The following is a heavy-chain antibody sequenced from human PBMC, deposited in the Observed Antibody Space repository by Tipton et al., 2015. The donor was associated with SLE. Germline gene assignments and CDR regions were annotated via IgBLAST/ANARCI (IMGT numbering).Heavy chain of an antibody. V-gene: IGHV4-59*11. CDR3: ARDQEMASGENRFDP. CDR2: IYYRGNT. CDR1: DDSFTSHY. J-gene: IGHJ5*02. D-gene: IGHD5-24*01. Sequence: TLSLTCTVSDDSFTSHYCRWIRQPPGKGLEWIGCIYYRGNTAYNTSHKSRVTMSVDTSKKQVSLKLSSVTAADTAVYYCARDQEMASGENRFDPWGQGTLVTVSS.